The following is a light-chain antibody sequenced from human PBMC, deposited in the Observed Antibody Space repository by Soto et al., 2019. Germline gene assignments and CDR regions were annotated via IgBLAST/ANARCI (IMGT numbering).Light chain of an antibody. CDR2: EVS. J-gene: IGLJ2*01. CDR3: ASYTSSSTSVI. CDR1: SSDVGGYKY. Sequence: QSALTQPASVSGSPGQSITISCTGTSSDVGGYKYVSWYQQHPDKAPKLIIFEVSNRPSGISSRFSVSKSGNTASLTISGLQAEDEADYYCASYTSSSTSVIFGRGTKATVL. V-gene: IGLV2-14*01.